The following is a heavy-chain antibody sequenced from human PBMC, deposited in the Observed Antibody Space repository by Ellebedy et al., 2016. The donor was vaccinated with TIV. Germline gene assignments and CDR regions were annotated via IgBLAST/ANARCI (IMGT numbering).Heavy chain of an antibody. CDR1: GGSFSGYY. Sequence: MPGGSLRLSCAVYGGSFSGYYWSWIRQPPGQGLEWIGEINHSGSTNYNPSLKSRVTISVDTSKNQFSLKLSSVTAADTAVYYCARSYNSGGYFDYWGQGTLVTVSS. V-gene: IGHV4-34*01. CDR2: INHSGST. J-gene: IGHJ4*02. D-gene: IGHD1-1*01. CDR3: ARSYNSGGYFDY.